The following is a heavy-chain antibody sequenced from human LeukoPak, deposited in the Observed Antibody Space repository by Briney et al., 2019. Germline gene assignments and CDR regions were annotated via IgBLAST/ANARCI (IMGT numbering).Heavy chain of an antibody. V-gene: IGHV3-53*01. D-gene: IGHD3-22*01. CDR2: IYSGGST. CDR1: GFTVSSNY. CDR3: ASSTYYYDSSGYYDRDYFDY. J-gene: IGHJ4*02. Sequence: GGSLRLSCAASGFTVSSNYMSWVRQAPGKGLEWVSVIYSGGSTYDADSVKGRFTISRDNSKNTLYLQMNSLRAEDTAVYYCASSTYYYDSSGYYDRDYFDYWGQGTLVTVSS.